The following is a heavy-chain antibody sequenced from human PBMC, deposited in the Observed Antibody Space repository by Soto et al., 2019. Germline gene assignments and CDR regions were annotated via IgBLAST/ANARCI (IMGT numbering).Heavy chain of an antibody. Sequence: QVQLQESGPGLVKPSQTLSLTCTVSGGSISGGVYYWSWIRQPPGKGLEWIGYIFDSGSTYYNPSLNSRVTISVDTSKNQFSLRLSSVTAADTAVYYCAREIIPLTTDWYFDLWGRGTLVTVSS. CDR3: AREIIPLTTDWYFDL. V-gene: IGHV4-30-4*01. CDR2: IFDSGST. D-gene: IGHD1-26*01. CDR1: GGSISGGVYY. J-gene: IGHJ2*01.